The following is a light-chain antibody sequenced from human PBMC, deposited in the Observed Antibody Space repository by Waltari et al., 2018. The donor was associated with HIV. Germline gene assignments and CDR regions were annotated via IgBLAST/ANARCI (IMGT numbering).Light chain of an antibody. J-gene: IGKJ3*01. Sequence: DIVMPQSPPSLPVTPGEPASFPCRSSQSPLHSNGYNYLDWYLNKPGRSPQRLIYLGANRASGVPERWSGSRSGTDITLKISRVEAEGVWVYYCMQALQTPLFTFGPGTKVDIK. CDR1: QSPLHSNGYNY. CDR2: LGA. V-gene: IGKV2-28*01. CDR3: MQALQTPLFT.